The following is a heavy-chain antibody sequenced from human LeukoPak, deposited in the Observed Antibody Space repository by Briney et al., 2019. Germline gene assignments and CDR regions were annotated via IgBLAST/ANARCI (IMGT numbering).Heavy chain of an antibody. CDR1: GYTFTGYY. CDR2: INPNNGGT. D-gene: IGHD6-19*01. CDR3: ARQYNSGWFDS. V-gene: IGHV1-2*02. J-gene: IGHJ5*01. Sequence: VASVKVSCKASGYTFTGYYMHWVRQAPGQGLEWMGWINPNNGGTYYAQKFQGRVTMTRDTSISTAFMELSRLRSDDAAVYYCARQYNSGWFDSWGQGTLVTVSS.